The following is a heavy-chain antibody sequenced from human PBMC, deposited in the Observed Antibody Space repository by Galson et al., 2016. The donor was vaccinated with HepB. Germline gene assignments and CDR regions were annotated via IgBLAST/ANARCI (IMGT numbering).Heavy chain of an antibody. V-gene: IGHV1-3*01. CDR2: IIPGNGNT. CDR3: ARASNFCSSPRCPRLGMDV. Sequence: SVKVSCKASGYTFTAYPMHWVRQAPGQTFEWMGWIIPGNGNTMYSQTFQARITITRDTSASTAYMELSSLRSEDTAVYYCARASNFCSSPRCPRLGMDVWGHGTTVTGSS. CDR1: GYTFTAYP. J-gene: IGHJ6*02. D-gene: IGHD2-2*01.